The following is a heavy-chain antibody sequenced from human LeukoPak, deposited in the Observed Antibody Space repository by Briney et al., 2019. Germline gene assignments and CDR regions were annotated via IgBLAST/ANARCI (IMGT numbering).Heavy chain of an antibody. Sequence: SETMSLTCTVSGGSISNFYWSWIRQPPGKGLEWIGYLYYSGNANYNPSLKNRVTMSVDTSKNQFSLKLSSVTAADTAVYYCARDRSSAIFGVVIIGPIDYWGQGTLVTVSS. CDR3: ARDRSSAIFGVVIIGPIDY. CDR1: GGSISNFY. CDR2: LYYSGNA. J-gene: IGHJ4*02. V-gene: IGHV4-59*12. D-gene: IGHD3-3*01.